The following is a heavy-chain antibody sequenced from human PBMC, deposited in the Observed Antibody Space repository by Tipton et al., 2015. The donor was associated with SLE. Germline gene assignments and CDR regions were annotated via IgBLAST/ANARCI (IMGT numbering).Heavy chain of an antibody. CDR3: AGDPNGMDV. Sequence: SLRLSCAASGFTFSSYWVSWVRQAPGKGLEWVANIKQDGSEKYYVDSVKGRFTISRDNAKNSLYLQMNSLRAEDTAVYYCAGDPNGMDVWGQGTTVTASS. CDR1: GFTFSSYW. CDR2: IKQDGSEK. V-gene: IGHV3-7*01. J-gene: IGHJ6*02.